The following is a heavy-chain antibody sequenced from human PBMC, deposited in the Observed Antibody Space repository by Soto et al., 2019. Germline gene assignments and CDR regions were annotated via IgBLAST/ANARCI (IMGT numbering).Heavy chain of an antibody. CDR2: INHSGST. CDR3: ARGLPVGGPRAGQRTDY. J-gene: IGHJ4*02. D-gene: IGHD6-13*01. Sequence: QVQLQESGPGLVKPSGTLSLTCAVSGGSISSSNWWSWVRQPPGKGLEWIGEINHSGSTNYNPSLKSRVTISVDTSKNQFSLKLSSVTAADTAVYYCARGLPVGGPRAGQRTDYWGQGTLVTVSS. CDR1: GGSISSSNW. V-gene: IGHV4-4*02.